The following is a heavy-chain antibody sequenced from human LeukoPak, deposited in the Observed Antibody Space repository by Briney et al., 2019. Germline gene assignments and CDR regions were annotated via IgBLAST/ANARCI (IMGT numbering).Heavy chain of an antibody. CDR1: GYTFTSNY. D-gene: IGHD3-10*01. J-gene: IGHJ4*02. V-gene: IGHV1-46*01. CDR3: AREVYYGSGRRFDF. Sequence: ASVKVSCKAFGYTFTSNYMHWVRQAPGQGPEWMGVISPSGGSTTYAQKFQGRVTLTRDMSTGTDYLELSSLRSEDTAVYYCAREVYYGSGRRFDFWGQGTLVTVSS. CDR2: ISPSGGST.